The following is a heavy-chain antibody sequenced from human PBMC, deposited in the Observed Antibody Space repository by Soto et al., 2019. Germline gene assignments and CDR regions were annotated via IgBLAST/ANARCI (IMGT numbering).Heavy chain of an antibody. CDR3: ARDNNGYGSGSDHNYYGMAV. Sequence: GASVKVSCKASGYTFTGYYMHWVRQAPGQGLEWMGWINPNSGGTNYAQKFQGWVTMTRDTSISTAYMELSRLRSDDTAVYYCARDNNGYGSGSDHNYYGMAVWGQGTTVTVSS. J-gene: IGHJ6*02. D-gene: IGHD3-10*01. CDR1: GYTFTGYY. CDR2: INPNSGGT. V-gene: IGHV1-2*04.